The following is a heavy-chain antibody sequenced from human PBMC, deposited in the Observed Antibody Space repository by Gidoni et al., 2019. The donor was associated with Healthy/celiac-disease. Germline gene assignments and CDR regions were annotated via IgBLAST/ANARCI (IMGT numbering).Heavy chain of an antibody. CDR1: GFTFSSYA. CDR3: AKDRGNGDYYYYGMDV. V-gene: IGHV3-23*01. CDR2: ISGSGGST. D-gene: IGHD1-1*01. Sequence: EVQLLESGGGLVQPGGSLRLSCAASGFTFSSYAMSWVRQAPGKGLEWVSAISGSGGSTYYADSVKGRFTISRDNSKNTLYLQMNSLRAEDTAVYYCAKDRGNGDYYYYGMDVWGQGTTVTVSS. J-gene: IGHJ6*02.